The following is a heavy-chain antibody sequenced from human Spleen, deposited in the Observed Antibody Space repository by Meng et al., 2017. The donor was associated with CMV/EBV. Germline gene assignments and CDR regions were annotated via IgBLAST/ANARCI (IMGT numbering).Heavy chain of an antibody. CDR3: ARSWGIAVAGTPNYFDY. J-gene: IGHJ4*02. V-gene: IGHV1-18*01. Sequence: ASVKVSCKASGYTFTSYGISWVRQAPGQGLEWMGWISAYNGDTNYAQKLQGRVTMTTDTSTSTAYMELRSLRSDDTAVYYCARSWGIAVAGTPNYFDYWGQGTLVTVSS. D-gene: IGHD6-19*01. CDR2: ISAYNGDT. CDR1: GYTFTSYG.